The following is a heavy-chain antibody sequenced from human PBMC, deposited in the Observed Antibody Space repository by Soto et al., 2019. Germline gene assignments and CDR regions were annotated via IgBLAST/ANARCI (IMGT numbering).Heavy chain of an antibody. J-gene: IGHJ4*02. Sequence: GGSLRLSCAASGFTFSSYSMNWVRQAPGKGLEWVSSISISSSYIYYADSVKGRLTISRDNAKNSLYLQMNSLRAEDTAVYYCARAPSTVTTFDYWGQGTLVTVSS. CDR1: GFTFSSYS. CDR2: ISISSSYI. CDR3: ARAPSTVTTFDY. V-gene: IGHV3-21*01. D-gene: IGHD4-17*01.